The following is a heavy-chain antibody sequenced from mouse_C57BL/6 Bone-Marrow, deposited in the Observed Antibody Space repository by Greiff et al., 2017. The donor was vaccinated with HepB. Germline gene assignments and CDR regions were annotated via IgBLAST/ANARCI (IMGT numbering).Heavy chain of an antibody. Sequence: EVQLQESGPELVKPGASVKIPCKASGYNFTDYNMDWVKQSHGKSLEWIGDINPNNGGTIYNQKFKGKATLTVDKSSSTAYLELRSLTSEDTAVYYCARRQLRAPRFAYWGQGTLVTVSA. CDR2: INPNNGGT. V-gene: IGHV1-18*01. D-gene: IGHD3-2*02. CDR3: ARRQLRAPRFAY. CDR1: GYNFTDYN. J-gene: IGHJ3*01.